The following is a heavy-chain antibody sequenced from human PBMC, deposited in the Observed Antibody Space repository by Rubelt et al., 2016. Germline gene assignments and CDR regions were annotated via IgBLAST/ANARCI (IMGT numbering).Heavy chain of an antibody. J-gene: IGHJ4*02. Sequence: EVRLVESGGGLVQPGGSLRLSCAASGFSFSDYSMNWVRQAPGKGLEWLSYITSGSDIIHYADSVKGRLTISRDNAKKSLYLQMNSLRVEDTAVYYCASDRVGWGQGTLVTVSS. CDR2: ITSGSDII. CDR1: GFSFSDYS. D-gene: IGHD2-2*01. V-gene: IGHV3-48*04. CDR3: ASDRVG.